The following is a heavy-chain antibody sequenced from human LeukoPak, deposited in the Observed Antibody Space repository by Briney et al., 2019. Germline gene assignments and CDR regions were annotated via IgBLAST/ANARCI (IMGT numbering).Heavy chain of an antibody. J-gene: IGHJ4*02. Sequence: GGSLRLSCAASGFTFSGSAIHWVRQSSGKGLEWVGRIRSKANSYATAYAASVKGRFTISRDDSKNTAYLQMNSLKTEDTAVYYCTILITPRTTGDPDCYWGQGTLVTVSS. D-gene: IGHD1-14*01. CDR2: IRSKANSYAT. CDR1: GFTFSGSA. V-gene: IGHV3-73*01. CDR3: TILITPRTTGDPDCY.